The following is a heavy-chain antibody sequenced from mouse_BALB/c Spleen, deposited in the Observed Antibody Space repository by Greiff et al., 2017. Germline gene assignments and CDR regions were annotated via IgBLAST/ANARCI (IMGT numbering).Heavy chain of an antibody. CDR2: IDPETGGT. CDR1: GYTFTDYE. Sequence: QVQLQQSGAELVRPGASVTLSCKASGYTFTDYEMHWVKQTPVHGLEWIGAIDPETGGTAYNQKFKGKATLTADKSSSTAYMELRSLTSEDSAVYYCTRGGMVKTFDYWGQGTTLTVSS. V-gene: IGHV1-15*01. D-gene: IGHD2-2*01. CDR3: TRGGMVKTFDY. J-gene: IGHJ2*01.